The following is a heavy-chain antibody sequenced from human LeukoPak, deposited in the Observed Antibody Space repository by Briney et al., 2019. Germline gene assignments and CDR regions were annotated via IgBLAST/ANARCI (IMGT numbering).Heavy chain of an antibody. D-gene: IGHD3-22*01. J-gene: IGHJ4*02. Sequence: GKSLRLSCAASGFTFDDYAMHWVRQAPGKGLEWVSGISWNSGSIGYADSVKGRFTISRDNAKNSLYLQMNSLRAEDTALYYCAKDRYSNYDSSGYADYWGQGTLVTVSS. V-gene: IGHV3-9*01. CDR1: GFTFDDYA. CDR3: AKDRYSNYDSSGYADY. CDR2: ISWNSGSI.